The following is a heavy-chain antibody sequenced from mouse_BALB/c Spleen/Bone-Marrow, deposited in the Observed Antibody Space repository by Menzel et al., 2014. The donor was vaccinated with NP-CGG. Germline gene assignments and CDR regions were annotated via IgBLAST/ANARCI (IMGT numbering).Heavy chain of an antibody. CDR1: GYAFTNYL. J-gene: IGHJ4*01. CDR2: INPGSGGT. CDR3: ARRYRYEAMDY. D-gene: IGHD2-14*01. Sequence: VQLQQSGAELVRPGTSVKVSCKASGYAFTNYLIEWVKQRPGQGLEWIGVINPGSGGTNYNEKFKGKATLTADKSSSTAYMQLSSLTSDDSAVYFCARRYRYEAMDYWGQGTSVTVSS. V-gene: IGHV1-54*01.